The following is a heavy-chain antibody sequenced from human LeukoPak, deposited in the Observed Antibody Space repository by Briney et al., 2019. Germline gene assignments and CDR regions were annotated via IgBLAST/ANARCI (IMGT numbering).Heavy chain of an antibody. CDR3: ARVNGPNSGYYYTLDF. Sequence: PGRSLRLSCAASGLTFRSYAMHWVRQAPGKGLEWVAVIWYDGTKEYYADSVMGRFTISRDTSENTLYLQMNSLRAEDTAVYYCARVNGPNSGYYYTLDFWGQGTLVTVSS. V-gene: IGHV3-33*01. D-gene: IGHD3-22*01. J-gene: IGHJ4*02. CDR2: IWYDGTKE. CDR1: GLTFRSYA.